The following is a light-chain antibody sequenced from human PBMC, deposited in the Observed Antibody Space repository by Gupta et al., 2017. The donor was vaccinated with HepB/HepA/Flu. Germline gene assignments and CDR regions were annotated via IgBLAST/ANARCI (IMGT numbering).Light chain of an antibody. J-gene: IGLJ3*02. Sequence: QSVLTQPPALSGTPGQRVTISCTGSISNIGAGYHVHWYQQLPGTAPKLLIYGKTNRPSGVPDRFSGAKSGASASLAITGLQAEDEADYYCQSFDSRGNLRVFGGGTKLTVL. CDR2: GKT. V-gene: IGLV1-40*01. CDR1: ISNIGAGYH. CDR3: QSFDSRGNLRV.